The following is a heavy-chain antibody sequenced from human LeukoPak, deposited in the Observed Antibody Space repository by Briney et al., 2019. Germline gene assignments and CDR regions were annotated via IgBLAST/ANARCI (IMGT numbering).Heavy chain of an antibody. CDR2: IKQDGGAT. CDR1: GFSFSTYW. D-gene: IGHD7-27*01. CDR3: AKEDSDPDEVGLGYFDY. V-gene: IGHV3-7*03. Sequence: GGSLRLSCAASGFSFSTYWMSWVRQAPGKGLEWVANIKQDGGATYYMDFLKGRFTISRDNSKNTLYLQMNSLRAEDTAVYYCAKEDSDPDEVGLGYFDYWGQGTLVTVSS. J-gene: IGHJ4*02.